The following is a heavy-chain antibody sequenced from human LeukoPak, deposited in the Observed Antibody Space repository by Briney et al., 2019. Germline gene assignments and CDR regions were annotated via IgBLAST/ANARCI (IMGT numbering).Heavy chain of an antibody. V-gene: IGHV4-39*01. CDR2: IYYSGST. J-gene: IGHJ4*02. CDR1: GGSISSSSYY. Sequence: PSETLSLTCTVSGGSISSSSYYWGWIRQPPGKGLEWIGSIYYSGSTYYNPSLKSRVTISVDTSKNQFSLKLSSVTAADTAVYYCASGVVVPAAADYWGQGTLVTVSS. D-gene: IGHD2-2*01. CDR3: ASGVVVPAAADY.